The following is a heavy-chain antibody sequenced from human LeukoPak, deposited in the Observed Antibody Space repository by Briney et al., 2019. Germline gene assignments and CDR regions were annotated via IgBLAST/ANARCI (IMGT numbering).Heavy chain of an antibody. J-gene: IGHJ3*02. D-gene: IGHD3-22*01. V-gene: IGHV3-74*01. CDR2: INSDGSST. Sequence: GGSLRLSCAASGFSFSSYWMHWVRQAPGKGLVWVSRINSDGSSTSYADSVKGRFTISRDKAKNTLYLQMNSLRAEDTAVYYCARVRGYDSRGYHHAFDIWGQGTMVTVSS. CDR1: GFSFSSYW. CDR3: ARVRGYDSRGYHHAFDI.